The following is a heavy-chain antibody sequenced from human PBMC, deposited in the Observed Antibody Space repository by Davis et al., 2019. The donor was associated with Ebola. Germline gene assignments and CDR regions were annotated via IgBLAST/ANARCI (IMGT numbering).Heavy chain of an antibody. J-gene: IGHJ3*02. CDR1: GYTFKNYA. V-gene: IGHV1-18*01. CDR3: ARTSIVGTTTTASDI. CDR2: ISAYNGNT. Sequence: ASVKVSCKASGYTFKNYAISWVRQAPGQGLEWMGWISAYNGNTNYAQILQGRVTMTTDTSTGTAYMELRSLTSDDTAVYFWARTSIVGTTTTASDIWGQGTKVTVSS. D-gene: IGHD1-26*01.